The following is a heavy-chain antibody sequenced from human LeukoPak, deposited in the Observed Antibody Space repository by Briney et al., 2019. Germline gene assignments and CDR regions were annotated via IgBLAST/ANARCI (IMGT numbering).Heavy chain of an antibody. CDR1: GLTFNSYA. D-gene: IGHD5-18*01. CDR3: AKDPSRYSYGYGYYFDY. V-gene: IGHV3-23*01. CDR2: ISGSGGST. Sequence: PGGSLRLSCAASGLTFNSYAMSWVRQAPGKGLEWVSGISGSGGSTHYADSVKGRFTISRDNSKNTLYLQMNSLRAEDTAVYYCAKDPSRYSYGYGYYFDYWGQGTLVTVSS. J-gene: IGHJ4*02.